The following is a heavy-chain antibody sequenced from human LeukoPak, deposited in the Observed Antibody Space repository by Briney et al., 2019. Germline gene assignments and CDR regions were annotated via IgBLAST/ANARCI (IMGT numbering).Heavy chain of an antibody. D-gene: IGHD6-6*01. CDR1: GFTFSSYG. V-gene: IGHV3-33*01. J-gene: IGHJ4*02. CDR3: ATFEYSSSSRDY. CDR2: IWYDGSNK. Sequence: GRSLRLSCAASGFTFSSYGMHWVRQAPGKGLEWVAVIWYDGSNKYYADSVKGRFTISRDNSKNTLYLQMNSLRAEDTAVYYCATFEYSSSSRDYWGQETLVTVSS.